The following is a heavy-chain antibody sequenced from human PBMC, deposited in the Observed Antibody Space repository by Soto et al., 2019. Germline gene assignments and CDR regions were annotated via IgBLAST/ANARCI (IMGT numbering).Heavy chain of an antibody. CDR1: GYTFTSYG. D-gene: IGHD3-3*01. CDR3: ARDGYTIFGVVISGFDP. Sequence: GASVKVSCKASGYTFTSYGISWVRQAPGQGLEWMGWISAYNGNTNYAQKLQGRVTMTTDTSTSTAYMELRSLRSDDTAVYYCARDGYTIFGVVISGFDPWGQGTLVTVSS. J-gene: IGHJ5*02. CDR2: ISAYNGNT. V-gene: IGHV1-18*01.